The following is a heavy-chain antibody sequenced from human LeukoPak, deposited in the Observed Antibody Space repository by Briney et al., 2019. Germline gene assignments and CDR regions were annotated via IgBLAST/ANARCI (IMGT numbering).Heavy chain of an antibody. D-gene: IGHD3-10*01. CDR1: RFSFSNNA. CDR3: ATLLNLPFDY. Sequence: GGSLRLSCAASRFSFSNNAMSWVRQAPGKGLEWVSTIGYNSATTYYADSVEGRFTASRDNSKNTLYLQLNSLRAEDTAVYYCATLLNLPFDYWGQGTLVTVSS. J-gene: IGHJ4*02. CDR2: IGYNSATT. V-gene: IGHV3-23*01.